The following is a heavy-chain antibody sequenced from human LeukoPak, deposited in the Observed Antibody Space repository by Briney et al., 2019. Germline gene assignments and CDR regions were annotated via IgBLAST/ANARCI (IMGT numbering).Heavy chain of an antibody. CDR3: ARDHSGYDGYFDY. CDR2: IYYSGST. Sequence: SETLYLTRTVSGGPISSYYWSWIRQPPGPGLEWTGNIYYSGSTNYNPTLKGRVTISVDTSKNQFYLKLSSVTAADTAVYYCARDHSGYDGYFDYWGQGTLVTVSS. J-gene: IGHJ4*02. CDR1: GGPISSYY. D-gene: IGHD5-12*01. V-gene: IGHV4-59*01.